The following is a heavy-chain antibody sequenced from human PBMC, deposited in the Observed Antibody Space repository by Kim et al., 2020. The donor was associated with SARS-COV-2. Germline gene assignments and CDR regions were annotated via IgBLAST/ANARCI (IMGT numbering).Heavy chain of an antibody. Sequence: GGSLRLSCAASGFTFDDYSMHWVRRAPGKGLEWVSGISRDSGNRSYLDSVKGRFTISRDKAKNSVYLQMDTLRPEDTALYYCVREADVNYYMDFWGQGTMVTVSS. CDR2: ISRDSGNR. V-gene: IGHV3-9*01. D-gene: IGHD1-26*01. CDR3: VREADVNYYMDF. J-gene: IGHJ4*02. CDR1: GFTFDDYS.